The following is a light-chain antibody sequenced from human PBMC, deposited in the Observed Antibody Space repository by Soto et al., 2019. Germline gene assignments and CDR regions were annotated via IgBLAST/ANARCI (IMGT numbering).Light chain of an antibody. CDR1: QSIYKW. V-gene: IGKV1-5*01. J-gene: IGKJ2*01. CDR2: AAS. Sequence: DIQMTQSPSSVSASIGDRVTISCRASQSIYKWLVWYQQKPGKAPKLLIYAASSLQSGVPSRFSGSGSGTEFTLTISSLQPDDFATYYCQQYNSPMYTFGQGTKLQIK. CDR3: QQYNSPMYT.